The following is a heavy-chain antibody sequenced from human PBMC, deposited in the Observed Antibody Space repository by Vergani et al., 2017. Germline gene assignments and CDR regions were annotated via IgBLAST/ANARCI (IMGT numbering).Heavy chain of an antibody. CDR2: INPSGGST. CDR3: ASSSSSFDYFDY. J-gene: IGHJ4*02. V-gene: IGHV1-46*01. Sequence: QVQLVQSGAEVKKPGASVKVSCKASGYTFTSYYMHWVRQAPGQGLEWMGIINPSGGSTSYAQKFQGRVTMTRDTSTSTVYMELSSLRSDDTAVYYCASSSSSFDYFDYWGQGTLVTVSS. D-gene: IGHD6-13*01. CDR1: GYTFTSYY.